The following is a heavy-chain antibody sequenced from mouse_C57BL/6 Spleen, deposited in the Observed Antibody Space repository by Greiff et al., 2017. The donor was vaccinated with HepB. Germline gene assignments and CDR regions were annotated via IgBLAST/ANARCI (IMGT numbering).Heavy chain of an antibody. Sequence: EVHLVESGGGLVQPGGSLKLSCAASGFTFSDYGMAWVRQAPRKGPEWVAFISNLAYSIYYADTVTGRFTISRENAKNTLYLEMSSLRSEDTAMYYCAIITTGGYFDVWGTGTTVTVSS. D-gene: IGHD1-1*01. CDR1: GFTFSDYG. CDR3: AIITTGGYFDV. J-gene: IGHJ1*03. CDR2: ISNLAYSI. V-gene: IGHV5-15*01.